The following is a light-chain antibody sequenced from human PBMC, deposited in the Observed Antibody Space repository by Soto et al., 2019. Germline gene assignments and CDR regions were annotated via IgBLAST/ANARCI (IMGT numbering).Light chain of an antibody. V-gene: IGLV4-60*02. CDR3: ETWDSNTWV. CDR1: SGHSSYI. J-gene: IGLJ3*02. Sequence: QSVLTQSSSASASLGSSVKLTCTLSSGHSSYIIAWHQQQPGKAPRYLMKLEGSGSYNKGSGVPDRFSGSTSGADRYLTISNLQFEDEADYYCETWDSNTWVFGGGTQLT. CDR2: LEGSGSY.